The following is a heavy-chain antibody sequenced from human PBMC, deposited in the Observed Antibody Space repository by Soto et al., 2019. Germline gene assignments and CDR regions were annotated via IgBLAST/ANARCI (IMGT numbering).Heavy chain of an antibody. J-gene: IGHJ6*02. Sequence: GASVKVSCKASGYTFTGYYMHWVRQAPGQGLEWMGWINPNSGGTNYAQKFQGWVTMTRDTSISTAYMKLSRLRSDDTAVYYCARDRNSWFGEFLMDVWGQGTTVTVSS. D-gene: IGHD3-10*01. CDR1: GYTFTGYY. V-gene: IGHV1-2*04. CDR2: INPNSGGT. CDR3: ARDRNSWFGEFLMDV.